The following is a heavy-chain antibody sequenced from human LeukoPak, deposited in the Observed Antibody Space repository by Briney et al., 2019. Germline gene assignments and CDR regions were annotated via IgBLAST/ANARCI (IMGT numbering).Heavy chain of an antibody. CDR3: AKWGSSGWYGGHY. V-gene: IGHV3-23*01. Sequence: PGGSLRFFCAASGFTFSSYAMSWVRQAPGKELERVSAISGSGCSTYYADSVKGRFTISRDNSKTTLYLQMYSLRAEDTAVYYCAKWGSSGWYGGHYWGQGTLVTVSS. CDR1: GFTFSSYA. CDR2: ISGSGCST. J-gene: IGHJ4*02. D-gene: IGHD6-19*01.